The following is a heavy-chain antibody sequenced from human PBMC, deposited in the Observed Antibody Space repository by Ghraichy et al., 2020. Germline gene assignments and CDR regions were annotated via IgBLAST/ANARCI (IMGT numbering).Heavy chain of an antibody. D-gene: IGHD3-16*02. V-gene: IGHV4-59*01. CDR3: ARDYVWGSYPV. J-gene: IGHJ6*02. Sequence: SETLSLTCTVSGGSISSYYWSWIRQPPGKGLEWIGYIYYSGSTNYNPSLKSRVTISVDTSKNQFSLKLSSVTAADTAVYYCARDYVWGSYPVWGQGTTVTVSS. CDR2: IYYSGST. CDR1: GGSISSYY.